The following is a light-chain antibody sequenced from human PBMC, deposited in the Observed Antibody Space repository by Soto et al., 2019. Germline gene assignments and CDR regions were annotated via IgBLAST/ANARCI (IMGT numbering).Light chain of an antibody. CDR1: SSDVGGYNY. V-gene: IGLV2-8*01. CDR3: SSYAVSKNKGV. Sequence: QSALTQPPSASGSPGQSVTISCTGTSSDVGGYNYVSWYQQHPGKAPKLMIYEVSKRPSGVPDRFSGSKSGNTASLTVSGLQAEDEADYYCSSYAVSKNKGVFGTGTKLTVL. CDR2: EVS. J-gene: IGLJ1*01.